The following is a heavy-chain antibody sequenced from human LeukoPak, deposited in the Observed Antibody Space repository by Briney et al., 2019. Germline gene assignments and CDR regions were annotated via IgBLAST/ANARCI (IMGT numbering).Heavy chain of an antibody. V-gene: IGHV4-34*01. CDR1: GGPFSGYY. Sequence: PSETLSLTCAVYGGPFSGYYWSWIRQPPGKGLEWIGEINHSGSTNYNPSLKSRVTISVDTSKNQFSLKLSSVTAADTAVYYCARLLGGYSYGYRGYFDYWGQGTLVTVSS. D-gene: IGHD5-18*01. CDR2: INHSGST. CDR3: ARLLGGYSYGYRGYFDY. J-gene: IGHJ4*02.